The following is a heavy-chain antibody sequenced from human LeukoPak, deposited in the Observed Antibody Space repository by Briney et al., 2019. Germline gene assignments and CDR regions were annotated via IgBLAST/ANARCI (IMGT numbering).Heavy chain of an antibody. D-gene: IGHD5-18*01. CDR3: ARTPGPTDGTAMGPFDY. Sequence: PGRSLRLSCAASGFTFSSYAMHWVRQAPGKGLEWVAVISYDGSNKYYADSVKGRFTISRDNSKNTLYLQMNSLRAEDTAVYYCARTPGPTDGTAMGPFDYWGQGTLVTVSS. CDR2: ISYDGSNK. CDR1: GFTFSSYA. V-gene: IGHV3-30-3*01. J-gene: IGHJ4*02.